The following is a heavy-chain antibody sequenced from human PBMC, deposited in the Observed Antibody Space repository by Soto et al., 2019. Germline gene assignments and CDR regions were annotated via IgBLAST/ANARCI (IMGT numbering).Heavy chain of an antibody. CDR2: IYYSGST. V-gene: IGHV4-31*03. J-gene: IGHJ4*02. CDR3: ARGGIAAAAPPDY. Sequence: SETLSLTCTVSGGSISSGGYYWSWIRQHPGKGLEWIGYIYYSGSTYYNPSLKSRVTISVDTSKNQFSLKLTSVTAADTAVYYCARGGIAAAAPPDYWGQGTLVTVSS. CDR1: GGSISSGGYY. D-gene: IGHD6-13*01.